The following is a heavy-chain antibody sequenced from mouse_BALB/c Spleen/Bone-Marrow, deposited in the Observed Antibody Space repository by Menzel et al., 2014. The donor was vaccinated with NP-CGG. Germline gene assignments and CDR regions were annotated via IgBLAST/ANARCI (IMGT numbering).Heavy chain of an antibody. Sequence: EVKLMESGGGLVKPRGSLKLSCAASGFTFSSYTMSWVRQTPEKRLEWVATISSGGSYTYYPDSVKGRFTISRDNAKNTLYLQMSSLKSEDTAMYYCTRGGKGNYDYAMDYWGQGTSVTVSS. CDR2: ISSGGSYT. D-gene: IGHD2-1*01. J-gene: IGHJ4*01. CDR1: GFTFSSYT. V-gene: IGHV5-6-4*01. CDR3: TRGGKGNYDYAMDY.